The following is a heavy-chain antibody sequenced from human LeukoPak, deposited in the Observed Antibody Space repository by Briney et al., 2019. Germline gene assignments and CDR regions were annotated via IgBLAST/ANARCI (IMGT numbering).Heavy chain of an antibody. CDR2: INPNSGGT. Sequence: ASVKASCKASGHPFTGSCMPWVRQAPGQGLEWMGWINPNSGGTNYAQKFQGRVTMTRDTSISTAYMELSRLRSDDTAVYYCARDFITGDNFDYWGQGTLVTASS. V-gene: IGHV1-2*02. J-gene: IGHJ4*02. D-gene: IGHD3-22*01. CDR3: ARDFITGDNFDY. CDR1: GHPFTGSC.